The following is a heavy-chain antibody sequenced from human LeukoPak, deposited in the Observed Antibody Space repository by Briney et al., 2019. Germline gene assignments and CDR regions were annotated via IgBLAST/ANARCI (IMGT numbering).Heavy chain of an antibody. D-gene: IGHD1-26*01. Sequence: ASXXVSCKASGYTFTSYGISWVRQAPGQGLEWMGWISAYNGNTNYAQKLQGRVTITTDTSTSTAYMELRSLRSDDTAVYYCASNQWELPAYWGQGTLVTVSS. CDR3: ASNQWELPAY. J-gene: IGHJ4*02. CDR2: ISAYNGNT. CDR1: GYTFTSYG. V-gene: IGHV1-18*01.